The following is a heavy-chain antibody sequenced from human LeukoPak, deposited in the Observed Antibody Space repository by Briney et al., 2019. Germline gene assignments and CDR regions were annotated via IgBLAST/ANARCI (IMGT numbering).Heavy chain of an antibody. CDR1: GGSISSGDYY. D-gene: IGHD2-15*01. CDR3: TRYCSGGSCYENNWFDP. V-gene: IGHV4-30-4*01. J-gene: IGHJ5*02. CDR2: IYYSGST. Sequence: SETLSLTCTVSGGSISSGDYYWSWIRQPPGKGLEWIVYIYYSGSTYYNPSLKSRVTISVDTSKNQFSLKLSSVTAADTAVYYCTRYCSGGSCYENNWFDPWGQGTLVTVSS.